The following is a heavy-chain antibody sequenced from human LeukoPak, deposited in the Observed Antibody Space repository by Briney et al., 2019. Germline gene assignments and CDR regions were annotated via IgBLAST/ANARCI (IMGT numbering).Heavy chain of an antibody. D-gene: IGHD4-23*01. V-gene: IGHV1-69*04. CDR2: IIPILGIA. Sequence: SVKVSCKASGGTFSSYAISWVRQAPGQGLEWMGRIIPILGIANYAQKFQGRVTITADKSTSTAYMELSSLRSEDMAVYYCARRDTTVVKGSTLEYWGQGTLVTVSS. CDR1: GGTFSSYA. J-gene: IGHJ4*02. CDR3: ARRDTTVVKGSTLEY.